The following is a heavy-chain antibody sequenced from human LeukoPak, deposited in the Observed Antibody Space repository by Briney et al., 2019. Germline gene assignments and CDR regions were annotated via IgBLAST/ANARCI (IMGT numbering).Heavy chain of an antibody. V-gene: IGHV3-23*01. Sequence: GGSLRLSCAASGFTFSSYAMRWVRQAPGKGLEWVSAISGSGGSTYYADSVKGRFTISRDNSKNTLYLQMNSLRAEDTAVYYCAKGAYYGSGSCAGKIEFDYWGQGTLVTVSS. CDR1: GFTFSSYA. J-gene: IGHJ4*02. D-gene: IGHD3-10*01. CDR2: ISGSGGST. CDR3: AKGAYYGSGSCAGKIEFDY.